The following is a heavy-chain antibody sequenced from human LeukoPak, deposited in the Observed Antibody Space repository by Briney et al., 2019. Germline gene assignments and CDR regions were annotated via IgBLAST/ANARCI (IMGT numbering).Heavy chain of an antibody. D-gene: IGHD2-2*01. CDR1: GYTFTSYA. CDR2: INTNTGNP. CDR3: ARGPARGCSSTSCYGGAFDI. Sequence: ASVKVSCKASGYTFTSYAMNWVRQAPGQGLEWMGWINTNTGNPTYAQGFTGRFVFSLDTSVSTAYLQISSLKAEDTAVYYCARGPARGCSSTSCYGGAFDIWGQGTMVTVSS. V-gene: IGHV7-4-1*02. J-gene: IGHJ3*02.